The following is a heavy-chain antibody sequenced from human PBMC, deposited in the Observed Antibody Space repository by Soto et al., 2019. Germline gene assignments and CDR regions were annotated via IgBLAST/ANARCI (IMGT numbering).Heavy chain of an antibody. D-gene: IGHD5-18*01. CDR1: GYTFTSYA. V-gene: IGHV1-3*01. J-gene: IGHJ4*02. Sequence: ASVKVSCKASGYTFTSYAMHWVRQAPGQRLEWMGWINAGNGNIKYSQKFQGRITITRDTSASTAYMELSSLRSEDTAVYYCARRAYSYGPGGYFDYWGQGTLVTVSS. CDR3: ARRAYSYGPGGYFDY. CDR2: INAGNGNI.